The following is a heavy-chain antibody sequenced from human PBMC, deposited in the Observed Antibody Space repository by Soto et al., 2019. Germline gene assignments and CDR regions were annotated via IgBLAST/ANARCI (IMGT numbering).Heavy chain of an antibody. CDR1: GLTLNDYS. J-gene: IGHJ5*02. D-gene: IGHD2-2*01. Sequence: EAHLVESGGGLVEPGGSLRLSCEASGLTLNDYSMIWVRQAPGKGLEWVSSISRSSSYIYYADSVKGRFTVSRDNAKNLQYLQMNSLRAEDTALYYCVASSCHSTSCYFSGYFDPWGQGTLVTVSS. CDR2: ISRSSSYI. CDR3: VASSCHSTSCYFSGYFDP. V-gene: IGHV3-21*06.